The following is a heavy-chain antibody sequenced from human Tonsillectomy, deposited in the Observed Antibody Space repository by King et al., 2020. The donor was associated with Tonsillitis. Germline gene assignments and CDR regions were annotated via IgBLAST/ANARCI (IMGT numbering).Heavy chain of an antibody. V-gene: IGHV4-61*02. D-gene: IGHD7-27*01. Sequence: QLQESGPELVKPSQTLSLTCTVSGGSISSGSYYWSWIRQPAGKGLEWIGRIYASGSTNYNPSLKSRVTISVDTSKNQFSLKLSSVTAADTAVYYCARDRLGIWDFDYWGQGTLVTVSS. J-gene: IGHJ4*02. CDR3: ARDRLGIWDFDY. CDR2: IYASGST. CDR1: GGSISSGSYY.